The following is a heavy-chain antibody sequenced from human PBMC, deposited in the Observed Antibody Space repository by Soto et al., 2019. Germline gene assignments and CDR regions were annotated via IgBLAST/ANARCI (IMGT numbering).Heavy chain of an antibody. CDR1: GYTFTSYG. CDR3: ARDRDILTGYYRFDY. V-gene: IGHV1-18*01. J-gene: IGHJ4*02. D-gene: IGHD3-9*01. Sequence: ASVKVSCKASGYTFTSYGISWVRQAPGQGLEWMGWISAYNGNTNYAQKLQGRVTMTTDTSTSTAYMELRSLRSDDTAVYYCARDRDILTGYYRFDYWGQGTLVTAPQ. CDR2: ISAYNGNT.